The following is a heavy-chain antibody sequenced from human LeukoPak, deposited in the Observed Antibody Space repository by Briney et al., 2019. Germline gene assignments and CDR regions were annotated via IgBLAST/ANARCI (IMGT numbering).Heavy chain of an antibody. D-gene: IGHD6-6*01. CDR3: ARSHSAARVIDY. CDR1: GGSFSGYY. CDR2: INHRGST. Sequence: SETLSLTCAVYGGSFSGYYWSWIRQPPGKGLEWIGEINHRGSTNYNPSLKSRVTISVDTSKNQFSLKLSSVTTADTAVYYSARSHSAARVIDYWGQGTLVTVSS. J-gene: IGHJ4*02. V-gene: IGHV4-34*01.